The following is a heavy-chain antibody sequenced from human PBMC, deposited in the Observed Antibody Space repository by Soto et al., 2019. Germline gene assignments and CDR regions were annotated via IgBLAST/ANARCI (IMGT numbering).Heavy chain of an antibody. Sequence: QVQLQESGPGLVKPSQTLSLTCTVSGGSISSGGYYWSWIRQHPGKGLEWIGYIYYSGSTYYNPSLKSRVTMTVDTSKNQYSLKLSSVTAADTAVYYCAGGGIAAAAPPDYWGQGNLVTVSS. D-gene: IGHD6-13*01. J-gene: IGHJ4*02. CDR1: GGSISSGGYY. CDR2: IYYSGST. V-gene: IGHV4-31*03. CDR3: AGGGIAAAAPPDY.